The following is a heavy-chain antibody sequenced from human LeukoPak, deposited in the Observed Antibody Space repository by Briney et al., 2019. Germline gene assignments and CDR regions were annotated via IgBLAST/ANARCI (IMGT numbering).Heavy chain of an antibody. CDR3: ARTSVDCTNGVCPYYFDY. CDR1: GGSISSSYY. Sequence: PSETLSLTCTVSGGSISSSYYWGWIRQPPGKGLEGIGNIYYSGSTYYNPSLKSRVTISVDTSKNQFSLKLSSVTAADTAVYYCARTSVDCTNGVCPYYFDYWGQGTLVTVSS. J-gene: IGHJ4*02. D-gene: IGHD2-8*01. CDR2: IYYSGST. V-gene: IGHV4-39*01.